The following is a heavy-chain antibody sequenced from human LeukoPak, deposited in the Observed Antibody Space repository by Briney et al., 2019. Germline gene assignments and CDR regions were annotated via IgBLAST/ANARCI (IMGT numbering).Heavy chain of an antibody. D-gene: IGHD5-18*01. J-gene: IGHJ6*02. V-gene: IGHV4-39*01. CDR2: IYYSGST. CDR1: GGSISISSYY. Sequence: SSETLSLTCTVSGGSISISSYYWGWIRQPPGKGLEWIGSIYYSGSTYYNPSLKSRVTISVDTSKNQFSLKLSSVTAADTAVYYCARLRIVDTAMNYHYYYGMDVWGQGTTVTVSS. CDR3: ARLRIVDTAMNYHYYYGMDV.